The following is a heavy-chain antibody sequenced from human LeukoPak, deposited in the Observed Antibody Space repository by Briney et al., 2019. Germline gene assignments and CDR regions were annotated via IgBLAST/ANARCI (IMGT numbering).Heavy chain of an antibody. CDR2: INPNTGGT. D-gene: IGHD2-15*01. CDR3: ARDSGSFFNWFDP. V-gene: IGHV1-2*02. CDR1: GYTFTGYY. Sequence: ASVKVSCKAYGYTFTGYYMHWVRQAPGQGLEWMGWINPNTGGTNYAQKFQGRVTMTRDTSISTAYMELSRLRSDGTAVYYCARDSGSFFNWFDPWGQGTLVTVSS. J-gene: IGHJ5*02.